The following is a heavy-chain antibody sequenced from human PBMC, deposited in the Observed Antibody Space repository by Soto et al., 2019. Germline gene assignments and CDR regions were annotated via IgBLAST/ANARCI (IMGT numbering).Heavy chain of an antibody. J-gene: IGHJ6*02. Sequence: GESLKISCKVSGYSFTSYWIGWVRQMPGKGLEWMGIIYPGDSDTRYSPSFQGQVTISADKSISTAYLQWSSLKASDTAMYYCARHLQGGSSYYYGMDVWGQGTTVTVS. D-gene: IGHD6-6*01. CDR1: GYSFTSYW. CDR3: ARHLQGGSSYYYGMDV. CDR2: IYPGDSDT. V-gene: IGHV5-51*01.